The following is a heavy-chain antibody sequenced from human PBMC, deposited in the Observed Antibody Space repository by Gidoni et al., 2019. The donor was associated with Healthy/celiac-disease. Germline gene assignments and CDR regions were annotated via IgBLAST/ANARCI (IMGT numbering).Heavy chain of an antibody. CDR1: GGSISSSSYY. CDR3: ARLVSHCSGGSCYDFDY. Sequence: QLQLQESGPGLVKPSETLSLTCTVSGGSISSSSYYWGWIRQPPGKGLEWIGSIYYSGSTYYNPSLKSRVTISVDTSKNQFSLKLSSVTAADTAVYYCARLVSHCSGGSCYDFDYWGQGTLVTVSS. D-gene: IGHD2-15*01. J-gene: IGHJ4*02. V-gene: IGHV4-39*01. CDR2: IYYSGST.